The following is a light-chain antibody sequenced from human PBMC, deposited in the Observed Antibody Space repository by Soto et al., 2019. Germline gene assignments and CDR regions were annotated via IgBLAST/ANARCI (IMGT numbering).Light chain of an antibody. Sequence: QSVLTQPPSASGTPGQRVTISCSGSNSNIGSNTLNWYQQLPGTAPKLLIYSNDQRPSGVPDLFSGSKSGTSASLAISGLQSEDEADYYCAAWDDSLTARVFGGGTKLTVL. V-gene: IGLV1-44*01. CDR2: SND. J-gene: IGLJ2*01. CDR1: NSNIGSNT. CDR3: AAWDDSLTARV.